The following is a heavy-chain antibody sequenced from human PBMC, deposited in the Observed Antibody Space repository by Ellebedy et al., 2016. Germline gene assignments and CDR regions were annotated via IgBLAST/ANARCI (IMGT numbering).Heavy chain of an antibody. J-gene: IGHJ3*02. Sequence: ASVKVSCKASGYTFTSYGISWVRQAPGQGLEWMGWISAYNGNTNYAQKLQGRVTMTTDTSTSTAYMELRSLRSDDTAVYYCARDVVATINREDAFDIWGQGTMVTVSS. CDR2: ISAYNGNT. CDR1: GYTFTSYG. CDR3: ARDVVATINREDAFDI. V-gene: IGHV1-18*01. D-gene: IGHD5-12*01.